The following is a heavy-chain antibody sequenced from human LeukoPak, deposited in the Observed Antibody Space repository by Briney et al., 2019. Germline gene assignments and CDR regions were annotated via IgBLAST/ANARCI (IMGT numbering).Heavy chain of an antibody. J-gene: IGHJ4*02. V-gene: IGHV3-33*01. Sequence: GGSLRLSCAASGFTFSSYGMHWVRQAPGKGLEWVAFIWYDGSNKYYADSVKGRFTISRDNSKNTLYLQMNSLRAEDTAVYYCARDRWYYDYVWDYYFDYWGQGTLVTVSS. D-gene: IGHD3-16*01. CDR2: IWYDGSNK. CDR3: ARDRWYYDYVWDYYFDY. CDR1: GFTFSSYG.